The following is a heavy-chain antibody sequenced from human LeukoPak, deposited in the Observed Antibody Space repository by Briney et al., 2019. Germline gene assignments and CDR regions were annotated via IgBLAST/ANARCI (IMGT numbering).Heavy chain of an antibody. Sequence: PGGSLRLSCAPSGFTFSSYARNWVRQAPGKGLEWVSAISGSGDTTYYADSVKGRFTISRDNSKNTLSLQMNSLRAEDTAVYYCAKGAYSSGYYGEYFQHWGQGTLVTVSS. V-gene: IGHV3-23*01. CDR2: ISGSGDTT. D-gene: IGHD3-22*01. CDR1: GFTFSSYA. J-gene: IGHJ1*01. CDR3: AKGAYSSGYYGEYFQH.